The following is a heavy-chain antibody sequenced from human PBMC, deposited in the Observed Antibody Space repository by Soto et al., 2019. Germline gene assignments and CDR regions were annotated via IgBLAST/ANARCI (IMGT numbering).Heavy chain of an antibody. CDR1: GGSISSGGYY. CDR3: ARVYSGSYYTSWYFDL. V-gene: IGHV4-31*03. Sequence: QVQLQESGPGLVKPSQTLSLTCTVSGGSISSGGYYWSWIRQHPGKGLEWVGYIYYSGSTYYNPSLKTRLTISVDTSKNQFYLKLSSVTAAVTAVYYCARVYSGSYYTSWYFDLWGRGTLVTVSS. J-gene: IGHJ2*01. D-gene: IGHD1-26*01. CDR2: IYYSGST.